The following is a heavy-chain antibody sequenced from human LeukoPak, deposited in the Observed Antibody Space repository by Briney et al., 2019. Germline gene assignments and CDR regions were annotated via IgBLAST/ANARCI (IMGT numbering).Heavy chain of an antibody. J-gene: IGHJ4*02. CDR1: GFTVSSNY. CDR3: ARDARDGYGGNPFDY. V-gene: IGHV3-53*01. Sequence: GGSLRLSCAASGFTVSSNYMSWVRQAPGKGLEWVSVIYSGGSTYYADSVKGRFTISRDNSKNTLYLQMNSLRAEDTAVYYCARDARDGYGGNPFDYWGQGTLVTVSS. CDR2: IYSGGST. D-gene: IGHD4-23*01.